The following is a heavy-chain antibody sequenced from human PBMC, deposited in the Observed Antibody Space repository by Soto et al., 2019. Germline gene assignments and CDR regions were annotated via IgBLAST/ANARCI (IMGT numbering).Heavy chain of an antibody. D-gene: IGHD2-8*01. J-gene: IGHJ6*03. CDR2: IWYDGSNK. CDR1: GFTFSSYG. V-gene: IGHV3-33*01. Sequence: GGSLRLSCAASGFTFSSYGMHWVRQAPGKGLEWVAVIWYDGSNKYYADSVKGRFTISRDNSKNTLYLQMNSLRAEETAVYYCARALKIRPPGSGMVYAKYYYYYYYMDVWGKGTTVTVSS. CDR3: ARALKIRPPGSGMVYAKYYYYYYYMDV.